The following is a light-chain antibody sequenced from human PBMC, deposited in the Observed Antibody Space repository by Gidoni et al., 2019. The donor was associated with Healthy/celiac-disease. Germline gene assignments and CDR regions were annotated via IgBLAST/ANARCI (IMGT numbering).Light chain of an antibody. CDR2: YDD. J-gene: IGLJ3*02. CDR1: SSNIGNNA. Sequence: QSVMTQPPSVSEAPRPRVTISCSGSSSNIGNNAVNGYQQLPGKAPKLLIYYDDLLPSGVSDRFSGSKAGTSASLAISGLQSEDEADYYCAAWDDSLNGWVFGGGTKLTVL. V-gene: IGLV1-36*01. CDR3: AAWDDSLNGWV.